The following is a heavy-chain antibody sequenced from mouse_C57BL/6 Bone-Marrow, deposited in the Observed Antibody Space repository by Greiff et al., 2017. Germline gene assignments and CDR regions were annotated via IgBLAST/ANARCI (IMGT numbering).Heavy chain of an antibody. D-gene: IGHD2-1*01. CDR2: IYPGDGDT. J-gene: IGHJ3*01. CDR3: ARCGNYEFAY. CDR1: GYAFSSYW. V-gene: IGHV1-82*01. Sequence: VQLQQSGPELVKPGASVKISCKASGYAFSSYWMNWVKPRPGKGLEWIGRIYPGDGDTNYNGKFKGKATLTADKYSSTAYMQLSSLTSEDSAVYFCARCGNYEFAYWGQGTLVTVSA.